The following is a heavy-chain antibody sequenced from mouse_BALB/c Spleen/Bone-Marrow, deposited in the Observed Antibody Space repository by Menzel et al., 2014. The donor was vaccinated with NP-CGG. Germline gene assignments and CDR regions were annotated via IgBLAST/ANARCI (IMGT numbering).Heavy chain of an antibody. Sequence: VKLLESGPELVKPGASVKISCKASGYAFSSSWMNWVKQRPGQGLEWIGRIYPGDGDTNYNGKFKGKATLTADKSSSTAYMQLSSLTSVDSAVYFCASGSSPFAYWGQGTLVTVSA. CDR2: IYPGDGDT. D-gene: IGHD1-1*01. J-gene: IGHJ3*01. V-gene: IGHV1-82*01. CDR3: ASGSSPFAY. CDR1: GYAFSSSW.